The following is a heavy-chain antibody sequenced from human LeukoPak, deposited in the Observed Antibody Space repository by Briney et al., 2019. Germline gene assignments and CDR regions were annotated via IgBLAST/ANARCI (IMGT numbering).Heavy chain of an antibody. Sequence: PGGSLRLSCAASGFTFSNYSMNWVRQAPGKGLEWVSYISSSSSTIYYADSVKGRFTISRDNAKNSLYLQMNSLRAEDTAVYYCATTYSGSYYDFDYWGQGTLVTVSS. J-gene: IGHJ4*02. V-gene: IGHV3-48*01. CDR1: GFTFSNYS. D-gene: IGHD1-26*01. CDR2: ISSSSSTI. CDR3: ATTYSGSYYDFDY.